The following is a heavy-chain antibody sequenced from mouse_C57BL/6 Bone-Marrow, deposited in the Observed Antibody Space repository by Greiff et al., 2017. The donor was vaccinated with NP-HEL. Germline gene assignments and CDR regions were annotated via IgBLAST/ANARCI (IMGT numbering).Heavy chain of an antibody. CDR1: GYTFTSYC. Sequence: QVQLQQPGAELVKPGASVKLSCKASGYTFTSYCMQWVKQRPGQGLEWIGEIDPSDSYTNYNQKFKGKATLTVDKSSSTAYMQLSSLTSEDSAVYYCAREAPYCWDGDDWGQGTTLTVSS. V-gene: IGHV1-50*01. J-gene: IGHJ2*01. D-gene: IGHD4-1*01. CDR3: AREAPYCWDGDD. CDR2: IDPSDSYT.